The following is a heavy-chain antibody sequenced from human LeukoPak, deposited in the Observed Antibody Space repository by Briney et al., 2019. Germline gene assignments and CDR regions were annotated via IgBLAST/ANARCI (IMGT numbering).Heavy chain of an antibody. CDR3: AKDYYYGSGSYYIGAFDI. Sequence: PAGSLRLSSAASGFTFSSYARSWDRQAPGKVLEWVSAISGSGGSTYYADSVKGWFTISRDNSKNTLYLQMNSLRAEDTAVYYCAKDYYYGSGSYYIGAFDIWGQGTMVTVSS. J-gene: IGHJ3*02. V-gene: IGHV3-23*01. CDR2: ISGSGGST. D-gene: IGHD3-10*01. CDR1: GFTFSSYA.